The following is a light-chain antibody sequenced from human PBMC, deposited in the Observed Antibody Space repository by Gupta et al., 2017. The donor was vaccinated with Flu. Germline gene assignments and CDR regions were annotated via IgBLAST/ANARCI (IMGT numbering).Light chain of an antibody. V-gene: IGKV1D-16*01. CDR1: KDIKDW. J-gene: IGKJ4*01. CDR3: QQYDNFIT. Sequence: GARVTIACRASKDIKDWLAWYQLKPDKAPKSVIHGAVNLHSGVPSRFRGSGSGTQFNLTIYDLQPEDSATYFCQQYDNFITFGGGTTVSSK. CDR2: GAV.